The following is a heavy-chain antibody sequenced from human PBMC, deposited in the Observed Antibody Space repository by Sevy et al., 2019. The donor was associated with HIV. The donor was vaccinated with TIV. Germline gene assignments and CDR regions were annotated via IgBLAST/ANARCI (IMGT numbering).Heavy chain of an antibody. J-gene: IGHJ6*03. V-gene: IGHV3-73*01. Sequence: GGSLRLSCAASGFTFSGSAMHWVRQASGKGLEWVGRIRSKANSYATAYAASVKGRFTISRDASKNTDYLQMNSLKTDATAVYYCTSEYSTSVGMDVWGKGTTVTVSS. D-gene: IGHD6-6*01. CDR1: GFTFSGSA. CDR3: TSEYSTSVGMDV. CDR2: IRSKANSYAT.